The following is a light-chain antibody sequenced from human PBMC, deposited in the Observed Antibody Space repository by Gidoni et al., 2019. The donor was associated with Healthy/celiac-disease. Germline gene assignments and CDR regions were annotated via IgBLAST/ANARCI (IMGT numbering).Light chain of an antibody. Sequence: DIQMTQSPSTLSASVGDRVTLTCRASQSISSWLAWYQQKPGKAPKLLIYKASSLESGVPSRCSGSGSGTEFTLTSSRLQHDDFANYYCQQYNSYPWFGQGTKVEIK. CDR2: KAS. J-gene: IGKJ1*01. CDR1: QSISSW. CDR3: QQYNSYPW. V-gene: IGKV1-5*03.